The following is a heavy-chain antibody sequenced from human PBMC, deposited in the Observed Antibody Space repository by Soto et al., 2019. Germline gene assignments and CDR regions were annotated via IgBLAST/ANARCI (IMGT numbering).Heavy chain of an antibody. Sequence: GGSLRLSCAASGVTVSGYSVNWVRQAPGKGLEWVSYISSGSKTIYYAESVKGRFTVSRDNARNSQYLQMNSLRDEDTAVYYCAREDILGVRSFDYWGQGTLVTVSS. J-gene: IGHJ4*02. D-gene: IGHD3-9*01. CDR1: GVTVSGYS. CDR2: ISSGSKTI. CDR3: AREDILGVRSFDY. V-gene: IGHV3-48*02.